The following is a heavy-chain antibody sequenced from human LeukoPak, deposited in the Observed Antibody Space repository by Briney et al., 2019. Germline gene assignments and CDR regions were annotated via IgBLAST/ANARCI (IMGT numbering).Heavy chain of an antibody. CDR2: ILPDGSQK. D-gene: IGHD6-19*01. CDR1: DFTFDFYW. Sequence: GGSLRLSCVASDFTFDFYWMTWVRQAPGKGLEWLANILPDGSQKYYVDSVKGRFTISRDNPKNSLYLQINNLRAEDTAVYYCGRLARNAWYAIDFWGQGTLVTVSS. J-gene: IGHJ4*02. V-gene: IGHV3-7*01. CDR3: GRLARNAWYAIDF.